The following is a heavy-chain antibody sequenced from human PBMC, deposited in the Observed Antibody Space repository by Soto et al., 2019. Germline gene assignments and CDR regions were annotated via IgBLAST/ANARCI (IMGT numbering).Heavy chain of an antibody. CDR1: GFTFSNAW. D-gene: IGHD3-9*01. CDR3: ISVVDNVLRYFDWKKRDVFDI. Sequence: PGGSLRLSCAASGFTFSNAWMSWVRQAPGKGLEWVGRIKSKTDGGTTDYAAPVKGRFTISRDDSKNTLYLQMNSLKTEDTAVYYCISVVDNVLRYFDWKKRDVFDIWGQGAMVTVSS. J-gene: IGHJ3*02. V-gene: IGHV3-15*01. CDR2: IKSKTDGGTT.